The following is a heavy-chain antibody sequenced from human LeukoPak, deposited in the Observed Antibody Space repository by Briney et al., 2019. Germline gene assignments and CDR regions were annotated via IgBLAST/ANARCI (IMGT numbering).Heavy chain of an antibody. CDR1: GFTFSSYS. J-gene: IGHJ5*02. Sequence: PGGSLRLSCAASGFTFSSYSMNWVRQAPGKGLEWVSAISGSGGSTYYADSVKGRFTISRDNSKNTLYLQMNSLRAEDTAVYYCAKDEYCGGDCYYDSWFDPWGQGTLVTVSS. CDR3: AKDEYCGGDCYYDSWFDP. CDR2: ISGSGGST. D-gene: IGHD2-21*02. V-gene: IGHV3-23*01.